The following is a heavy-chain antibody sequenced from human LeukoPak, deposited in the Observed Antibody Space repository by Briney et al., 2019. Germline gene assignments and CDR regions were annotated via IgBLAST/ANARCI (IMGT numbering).Heavy chain of an antibody. CDR3: ARSGGPTGKVTISGPPRY. CDR2: VNHSGST. CDR1: GGSFSGYY. Sequence: SETLSLTCAVYGGSFSGYYWRWMRQPPGRGVEGSGGVNHSGSTNYNPSLQSRVTISVDTSKNQFSLKLTSVTAADTAVYPRARSGGPTGKVTISGPPRYWGQGTLVTVSS. D-gene: IGHD1-14*01. J-gene: IGHJ4*02. V-gene: IGHV4-34*01.